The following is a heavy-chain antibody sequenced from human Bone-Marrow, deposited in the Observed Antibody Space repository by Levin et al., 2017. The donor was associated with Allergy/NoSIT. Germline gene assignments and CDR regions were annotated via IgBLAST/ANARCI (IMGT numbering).Heavy chain of an antibody. J-gene: IGHJ4*02. CDR1: GYTFTNYG. CDR2: ISAYTGDT. V-gene: IGHV1-18*01. D-gene: IGHD5-24*01. CDR3: ANSEGVPKGYNYLLA. Sequence: ASVKVSCKASGYTFTNYGFNWVRQAPGQGLEWMGWISAYTGDTYYAQKFQGRLTMITDTSTGTAYMVLRSLRSDDTAVYYCANSEGVPKGYNYLLAWGQGTLVTVSS.